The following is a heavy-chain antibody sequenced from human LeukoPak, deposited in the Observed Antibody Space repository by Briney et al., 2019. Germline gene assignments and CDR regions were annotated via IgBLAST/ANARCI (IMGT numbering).Heavy chain of an antibody. CDR1: VYTFTGYY. V-gene: IGHV1-2*02. CDR3: ARDGTGVYNLVQY. J-gene: IGHJ4*02. CDR2: INPNSGGT. D-gene: IGHD5-24*01. Sequence: GASVKVSCKASVYTFTGYYMHWVRQAPGQGLEWMGWINPNSGGTNYAQKFQGRVTMTRDTSISAVYMELSRLRSDDTAVYYCARDGTGVYNLVQYWGQGTLVTAS.